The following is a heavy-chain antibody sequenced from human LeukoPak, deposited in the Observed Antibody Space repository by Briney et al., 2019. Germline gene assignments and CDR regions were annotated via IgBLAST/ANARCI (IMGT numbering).Heavy chain of an antibody. Sequence: GGSLRLSCAASGFSFSVYAMNWVRQAPGKGLEWVSYISSSGSTIYYADSVKGRFTISRDNAKNSLYLQMNSLRAEDTAVYYCARDSMVRGVTLYYFDYWGQGTLVTVSS. V-gene: IGHV3-48*03. J-gene: IGHJ4*02. D-gene: IGHD3-10*01. CDR1: GFSFSVYA. CDR2: ISSSGSTI. CDR3: ARDSMVRGVTLYYFDY.